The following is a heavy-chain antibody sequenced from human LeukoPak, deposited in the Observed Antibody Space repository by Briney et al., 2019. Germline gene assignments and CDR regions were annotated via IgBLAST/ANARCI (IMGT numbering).Heavy chain of an antibody. J-gene: IGHJ4*02. CDR1: GYTFTGYY. CDR2: INPNSGGT. CDR3: ARGGPHYDSGGHYRYYFDY. D-gene: IGHD3-22*01. V-gene: IGHV1-2*02. Sequence: ASVKVSCKASGYTFTGYYMHWVRQAPGQGLEWMGWINPNSGGTNYAQKFQGRVTMTRDTSISTAYMELSRLRSDDTAVYYCARGGPHYDSGGHYRYYFDYWGQGTLVTASS.